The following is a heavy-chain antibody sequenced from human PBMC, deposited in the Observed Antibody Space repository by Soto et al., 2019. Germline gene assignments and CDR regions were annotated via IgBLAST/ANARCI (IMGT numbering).Heavy chain of an antibody. V-gene: IGHV4-59*02. Sequence: PSETLSLTCTVSGASVSSYFWSWVRQPPGKGLEWIGYIYNSGRTNYNPSLKSRVTISLDTSDSDFSLRLTYLTAADTAVYYCARVNSGWSSGHGLDVWGQGNTVTVSS. CDR1: GASVSSYF. CDR3: ARVNSGWSSGHGLDV. CDR2: IYNSGRT. J-gene: IGHJ6*02. D-gene: IGHD6-19*01.